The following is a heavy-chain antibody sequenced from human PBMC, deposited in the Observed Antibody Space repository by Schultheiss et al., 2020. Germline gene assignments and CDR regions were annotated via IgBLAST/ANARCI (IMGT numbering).Heavy chain of an antibody. Sequence: ASVKVSCKASGYTFTGYYMHWVRQAPGQGLEWMGWINPNSGGTNYAQKFQGRVTMTRDTSISTAYMELRRLTSDDTAVYYCARDAAVTLNPNYYYYYGMDVWGQGTTVTVSS. V-gene: IGHV1-2*02. J-gene: IGHJ6*02. CDR3: ARDAAVTLNPNYYYYYGMDV. D-gene: IGHD4-17*01. CDR2: INPNSGGT. CDR1: GYTFTGYY.